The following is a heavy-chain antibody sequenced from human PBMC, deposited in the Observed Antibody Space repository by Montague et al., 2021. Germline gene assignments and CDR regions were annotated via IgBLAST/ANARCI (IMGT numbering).Heavy chain of an antibody. V-gene: IGHV4-31*03. CDR1: GGSISSGGFY. D-gene: IGHD2-15*01. CDR3: ARSGGSCSGGRCDTFDY. J-gene: IGHJ4*02. CDR2: IYDSGST. Sequence: TLSLTCSVSGGSISSGGFYWSWIRPHPGKGPEWIGSIYDSGSTNYNPSLKSRLTLSRDTSKNQVSLRLTSVTAAETAVYYCARSGGSCSGGRCDTFDYWGQGTLVTVSS.